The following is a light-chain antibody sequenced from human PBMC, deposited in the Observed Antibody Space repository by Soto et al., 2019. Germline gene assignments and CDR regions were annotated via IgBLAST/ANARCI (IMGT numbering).Light chain of an antibody. V-gene: IGLV1-44*01. CDR2: NNN. Sequence: QSVLPQPPSASAPPGQRVTITCSVGSSNIGDNPVNWYQHLPGAAPTLLIYNNNQRPSGVPDRFSGSKSGASASLAISGLRSEDEADYYCSTWDDTLDAYVFGTGTKVTVL. CDR3: STWDDTLDAYV. J-gene: IGLJ1*01. CDR1: SSNIGDNP.